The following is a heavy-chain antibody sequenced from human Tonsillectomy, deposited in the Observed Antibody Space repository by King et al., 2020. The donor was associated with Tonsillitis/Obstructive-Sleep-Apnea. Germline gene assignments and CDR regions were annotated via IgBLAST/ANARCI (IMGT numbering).Heavy chain of an antibody. Sequence: VQLVQSGAEVKEPGSSVKISCKASGGTFGSYAMSWVRQAPGQGLEWMGGIIPGSRTPDYAQKFQGRVTITADDYTTTAYMELSSLRSEDTAIYYCASGAGHIVVMAAYTFYLWGQGTMVAVSS. CDR2: IIPGSRTP. D-gene: IGHD2-21*02. CDR1: GGTFGSYA. J-gene: IGHJ3*01. V-gene: IGHV1-69*01. CDR3: ASGAGHIVVMAAYTFYL.